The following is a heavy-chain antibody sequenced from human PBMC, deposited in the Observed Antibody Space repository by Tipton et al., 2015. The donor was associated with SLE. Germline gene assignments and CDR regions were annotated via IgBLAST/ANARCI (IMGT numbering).Heavy chain of an antibody. CDR2: IKHGANT. V-gene: IGHV4-34*01. D-gene: IGHD2-15*01. CDR1: GGSLSDYF. CDR3: ARDIRRGGGYYGMDV. J-gene: IGHJ6*02. Sequence: TLSLTCAVYGGSLSDYFWSWIRQPPGEGLEWIGEIKHGANTNYNPSLKSRVSISGDASKNQISLKLNSVIAADTAVYYCARDIRRGGGYYGMDVWGQGTTVTVSS.